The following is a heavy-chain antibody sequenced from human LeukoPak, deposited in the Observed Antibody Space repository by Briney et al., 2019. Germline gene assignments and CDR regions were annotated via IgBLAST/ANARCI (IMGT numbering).Heavy chain of an antibody. J-gene: IGHJ4*02. CDR3: ARLYSSSSGLRASDY. CDR1: GFTFSSYE. CDR2: ISSSGSTI. V-gene: IGHV3-48*03. D-gene: IGHD6-6*01. Sequence: PGGSLRLSCAASGFTFSSYEMNWVRQAPGKGLGWASYISSSGSTIYYADSVKGRFTISRDNAKNSLYLQMNSLRAEDTAVYYCARLYSSSSGLRASDYWGQGTLVTVSS.